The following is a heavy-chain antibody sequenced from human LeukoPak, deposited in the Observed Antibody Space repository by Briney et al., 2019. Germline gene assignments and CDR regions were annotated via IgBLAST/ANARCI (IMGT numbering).Heavy chain of an antibody. J-gene: IGHJ5*02. Sequence: KASETLSLTCTVSGGSISSGSYYWSWIRQPAGKGLEWIGRIYTSGSTNYNPSLKSRVTFSADTSNNQFSLKLSFVTAADTAVYYCARRQGSSGWPNWFDPWGQGTLVTVSS. CDR3: ARRQGSSGWPNWFDP. CDR1: GGSISSGSYY. D-gene: IGHD6-19*01. CDR2: IYTSGST. V-gene: IGHV4-61*02.